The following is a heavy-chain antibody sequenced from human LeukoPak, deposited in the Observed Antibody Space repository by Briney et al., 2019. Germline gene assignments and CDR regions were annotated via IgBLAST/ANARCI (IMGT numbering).Heavy chain of an antibody. Sequence: GGSLRLSCTASGFTLSRYWMSWVRQAPGKGLEWVADIKEDGSRKYYADSVKGRFTISRDNAENSLYLQLNSLRAEDTAVYYCARDGSMMGAGTGTSWWFDPWGQGTLVTVSS. V-gene: IGHV3-7*01. J-gene: IGHJ5*02. CDR3: ARDGSMMGAGTGTSWWFDP. CDR2: IKEDGSRK. CDR1: GFTLSRYW. D-gene: IGHD6-13*01.